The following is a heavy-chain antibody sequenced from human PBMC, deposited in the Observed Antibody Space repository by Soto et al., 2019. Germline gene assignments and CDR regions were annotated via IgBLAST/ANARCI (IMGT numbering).Heavy chain of an antibody. V-gene: IGHV4-30-4*01. CDR1: GGSISSGDYY. Sequence: SETLSRTCTVSGGSISSGDYYWSWIRQSPGTGVEWIGYIFYTGSTYYNPSLRSRLAISVDTSKNQFSLKLSSVTAADAAVYYCAREPLKWYGMDVWGQGTTVTVSS. CDR3: AREPLKWYGMDV. D-gene: IGHD1-26*01. CDR2: IFYTGST. J-gene: IGHJ6*02.